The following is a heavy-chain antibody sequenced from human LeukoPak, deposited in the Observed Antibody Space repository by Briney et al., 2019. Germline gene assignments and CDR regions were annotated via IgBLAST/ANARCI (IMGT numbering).Heavy chain of an antibody. J-gene: IGHJ4*02. D-gene: IGHD3-22*01. V-gene: IGHV3-33*01. CDR2: IWYDGTNK. CDR1: GFTFSSYA. CDR3: ARPNGYYYDLGGWPLDN. Sequence: GGSLRLSCAASGFTFSSYAMHWVRQAPGKGLEWVATIWYDGTNKYYPDSVKGRFTISRDNSKNTLYLQMNSLRADDTAVYSCARPNGYYYDLGGWPLDNWARGTLV.